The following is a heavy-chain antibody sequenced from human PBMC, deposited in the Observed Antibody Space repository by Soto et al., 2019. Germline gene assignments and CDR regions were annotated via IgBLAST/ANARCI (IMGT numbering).Heavy chain of an antibody. D-gene: IGHD2-21*02. J-gene: IGHJ2*01. CDR1: GYTFTSYD. Sequence: GGSVKVSCKASGYTFTSYDINWVRQATGQGLEWMGWMNPNSGNTGYAQKFQGRVTMTRNTSISTAYMELSSLRSEDTAVYYCARGPVLVVTAIWYFDLWGRGTLVTVSS. V-gene: IGHV1-8*01. CDR2: MNPNSGNT. CDR3: ARGPVLVVTAIWYFDL.